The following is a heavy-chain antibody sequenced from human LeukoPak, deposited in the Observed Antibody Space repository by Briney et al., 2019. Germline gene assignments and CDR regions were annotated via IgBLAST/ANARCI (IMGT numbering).Heavy chain of an antibody. Sequence: SVKVSCKASGGTFSNYAINWVRQAPAQGLEWMGGIIPIFGTANYAQKFQGRVTITADESTSTAYMELSSLRSEDTAVYYCARESPYCSSTSCYKPGDYYYYYYMDVWGKGTTVTVSS. J-gene: IGHJ6*03. D-gene: IGHD2-2*02. V-gene: IGHV1-69*13. CDR2: IIPIFGTA. CDR1: GGTFSNYA. CDR3: ARESPYCSSTSCYKPGDYYYYYYMDV.